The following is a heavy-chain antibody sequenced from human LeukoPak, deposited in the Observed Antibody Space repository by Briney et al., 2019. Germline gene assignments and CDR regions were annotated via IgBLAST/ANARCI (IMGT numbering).Heavy chain of an antibody. CDR3: ARIPVGATDDLGY. D-gene: IGHD1-26*01. J-gene: IGHJ4*02. Sequence: GASVKVSCKASGYTFTGYYMHWVRQAPGQGLEWMGWINPNSGGTNYAQKFQGRVTMTRDTSISTAYTELSRLRSDDTAVYYCARIPVGATDDLGYWGQGTLVTVSS. V-gene: IGHV1-2*02. CDR1: GYTFTGYY. CDR2: INPNSGGT.